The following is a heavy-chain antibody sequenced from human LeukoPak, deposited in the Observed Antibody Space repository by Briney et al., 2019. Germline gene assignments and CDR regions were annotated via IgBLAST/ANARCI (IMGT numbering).Heavy chain of an antibody. CDR2: ISSSSSYI. J-gene: IGHJ4*02. D-gene: IGHD5-18*01. Sequence: GGSLRLSCAASGFTFSSYSMNWVRQAPGKGLEWVSSISSSSSYIYYADSVKGRFTISRDNAKNSLYLQMNSLRAEDTAVYYCARDVDTATFDYWGQGTLATVSS. CDR1: GFTFSSYS. V-gene: IGHV3-21*01. CDR3: ARDVDTATFDY.